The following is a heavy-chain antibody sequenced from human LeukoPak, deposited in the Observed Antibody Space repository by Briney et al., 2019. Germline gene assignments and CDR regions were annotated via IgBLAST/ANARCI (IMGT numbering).Heavy chain of an antibody. V-gene: IGHV1-18*01. CDR1: GYTFTSYG. J-gene: IGHJ4*02. Sequence: ASVKVSCKASGYTFTSYGISWVRQAPGQGLERMGWISAYNGNTNYAQKLEGRVTMTTDTSTSTAYMELRSLRSDDTAVYYCARVRRYYDSSGYPYFDYWGQGTLVTVSS. CDR3: ARVRRYYDSSGYPYFDY. D-gene: IGHD3-22*01. CDR2: ISAYNGNT.